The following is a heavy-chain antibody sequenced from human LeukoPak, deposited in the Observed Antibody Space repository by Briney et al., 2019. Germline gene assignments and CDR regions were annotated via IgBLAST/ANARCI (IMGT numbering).Heavy chain of an antibody. J-gene: IGHJ5*02. D-gene: IGHD3-16*01. CDR2: ICYTGST. CDR1: GGSISTYC. CDR3: ARHGDYVWGSYPYNWFDP. V-gene: IGHV4-59*08. Sequence: SETLSLTCTVSGGSISTYCWSWIRQPPGKGLEWIGYICYTGSTNNNPSLKSRVTISVDTSKNQFSLKLSSVTAADTAVYYCARHGDYVWGSYPYNWFDPWGQGTLVTVSS.